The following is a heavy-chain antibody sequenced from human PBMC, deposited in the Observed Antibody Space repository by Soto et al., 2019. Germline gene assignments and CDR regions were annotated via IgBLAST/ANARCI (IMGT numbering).Heavy chain of an antibody. CDR2: IYYSVPT. CDR3: ARALGDWRTYYYSYVLDV. CDR1: DDSNNNYY. V-gene: IGHV4-59*01. D-gene: IGHD3-9*01. Sequence: SVSDDSNNNYYWTWVRQPPGKVLYWIGSIYYSVPTDYNLSLNRRVTRAADTLKNKFSRNLSSLTASGTAIYYCARALGDWRTYYYSYVLDVWGQGTTLT. J-gene: IGHJ6*02.